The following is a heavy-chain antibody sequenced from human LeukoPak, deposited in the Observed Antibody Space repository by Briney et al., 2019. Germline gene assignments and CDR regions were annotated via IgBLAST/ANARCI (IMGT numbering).Heavy chain of an antibody. CDR1: GGTFSSYA. Sequence: ASVKVSCKASGGTFSSYAISWVRQAPGQGLEWMGWINTNTGNPTYAQGFTGRFVFSLDTSVSTAYLQISSLKAEDTAVYYCAREESYSSSWYRSGMDVWGQGTTVTVSS. D-gene: IGHD6-13*01. CDR2: INTNTGNP. J-gene: IGHJ6*02. V-gene: IGHV7-4-1*02. CDR3: AREESYSSSWYRSGMDV.